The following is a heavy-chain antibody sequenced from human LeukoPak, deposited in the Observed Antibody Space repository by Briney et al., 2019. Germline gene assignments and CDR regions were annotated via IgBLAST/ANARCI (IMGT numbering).Heavy chain of an antibody. D-gene: IGHD3-16*01. V-gene: IGHV3-53*01. CDR1: GFSINNYY. J-gene: IGHJ3*02. CDR2: NNAGGTT. Sequence: PGGSLRLSCAASGFSINNYYMSWVRQAPGKGLEWVAVNNAGGTTYYADSVKGRFTISRDNSKDTVYSQMNSLRVEDTAIYYCARVALYALDIWGQGTMVTVSS. CDR3: ARVALYALDI.